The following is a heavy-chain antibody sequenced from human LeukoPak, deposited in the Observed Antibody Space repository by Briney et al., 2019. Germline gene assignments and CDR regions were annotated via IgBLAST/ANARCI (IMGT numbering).Heavy chain of an antibody. V-gene: IGHV4-39*01. CDR1: SDSISSSGYY. J-gene: IGHJ6*02. Sequence: PSETLSLTCTVSSDSISSSGYYWGWIRQPPGKGLEWIGSISYSGITYYNPSLKSRVTISVDTSKNQFSLKLSSVSATDTAVYYCARQRGSSSFGYYYFGMDAWGQGTTVTVSS. CDR3: ARQRGSSSFGYYYFGMDA. CDR2: ISYSGIT. D-gene: IGHD6-6*01.